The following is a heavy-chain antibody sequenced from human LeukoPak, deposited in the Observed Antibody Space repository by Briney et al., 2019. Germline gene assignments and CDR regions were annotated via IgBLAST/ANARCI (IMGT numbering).Heavy chain of an antibody. D-gene: IGHD3-22*01. Sequence: GGSLRLSCAASGFTFSRYWMHWVRQAPGKGLVWVSRINGDGSTTSYADSVKGGFTISRDNAKNTLYLQMNSLRAEGTAVYYCATGNYYDSRGYYTFGHWGQGTLVTVSS. CDR3: ATGNYYDSRGYYTFGH. CDR1: GFTFSRYW. V-gene: IGHV3-74*01. J-gene: IGHJ1*01. CDR2: INGDGSTT.